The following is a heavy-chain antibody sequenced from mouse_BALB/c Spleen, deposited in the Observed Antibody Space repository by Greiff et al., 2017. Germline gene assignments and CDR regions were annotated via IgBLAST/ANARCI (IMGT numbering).Heavy chain of an antibody. Sequence: QVQLQQPGAELVKPGASVKLSCKASGFTFTSYYMYWVKQRPGQGLEWIGGINPSNGGTNFNEKFKSKATLTVDKSSSTAYMQLSSLTSEDSAVYYCTRGLRLPSCAYWGQGTLVTVSA. D-gene: IGHD1-2*01. CDR1: GFTFTSYY. J-gene: IGHJ3*01. V-gene: IGHV1S81*02. CDR2: INPSNGGT. CDR3: TRGLRLPSCAY.